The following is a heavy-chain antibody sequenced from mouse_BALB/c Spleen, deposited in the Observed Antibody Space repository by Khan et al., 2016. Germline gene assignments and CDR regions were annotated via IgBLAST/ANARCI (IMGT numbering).Heavy chain of an antibody. Sequence: QVQLKESGPGLMAPSQSLSITCTVSAFSLSRYSVHWVRQPPRKGLEWLGMIWGGGSTDYNSALKSRLSISKDNSKSQVFLKVNSLQTDDTALYYGTRNDGYYGAMDYWGQGTSVTVSS. CDR1: AFSLSRYS. J-gene: IGHJ4*01. D-gene: IGHD2-3*01. CDR2: IWGGGST. V-gene: IGHV2-6-4*01. CDR3: TRNDGYYGAMDY.